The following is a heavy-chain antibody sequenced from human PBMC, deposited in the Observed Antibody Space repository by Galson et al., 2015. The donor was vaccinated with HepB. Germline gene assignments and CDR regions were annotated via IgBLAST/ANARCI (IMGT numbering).Heavy chain of an antibody. Sequence: TLSLTCTVSGGSISSGDYYWSWIRQPPGKGLEWIGYIYYSGSTYYNPSLKSRVTILVDTSKNQFSLKLSSVTAADTAVYYCARAGYSYVGFDYWGQGTLVTVSS. CDR3: ARAGYSYVGFDY. D-gene: IGHD5-18*01. CDR1: GGSISSGDYY. J-gene: IGHJ4*02. CDR2: IYYSGST. V-gene: IGHV4-30-4*01.